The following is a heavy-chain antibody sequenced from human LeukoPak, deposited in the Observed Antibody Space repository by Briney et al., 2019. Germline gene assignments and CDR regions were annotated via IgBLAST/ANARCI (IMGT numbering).Heavy chain of an antibody. CDR1: GFTFSRHG. Sequence: PGGSLRLSCAASGFTFSRHGMHWVRQAPGKGLEWVAVIGDTGRARYYADSVKGRFTTSRDNSQNTLYLEMNSLRYEDTALYYCAREAAWGNWYFDLWGRGTLVTVSS. J-gene: IGHJ2*01. D-gene: IGHD3-16*01. CDR3: AREAAWGNWYFDL. CDR2: IGDTGRAR. V-gene: IGHV3-30*03.